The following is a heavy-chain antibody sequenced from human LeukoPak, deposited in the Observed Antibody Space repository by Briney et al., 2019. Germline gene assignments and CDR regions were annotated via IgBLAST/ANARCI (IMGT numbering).Heavy chain of an antibody. CDR3: ARDFGTNGDFHAFDI. D-gene: IGHD4-17*01. V-gene: IGHV4-31*03. J-gene: IGHJ3*02. CDR2: IYYSGST. Sequence: SETLSLTCTVSGGSISSGGYYWSWIRQHPGKGLEWIGYIYYSGSTYYNPSLKSRLTISVDTSKNQFSLKLSSVSAADTAVYYCARDFGTNGDFHAFDIWGQGTMVTVSS. CDR1: GGSISSGGYY.